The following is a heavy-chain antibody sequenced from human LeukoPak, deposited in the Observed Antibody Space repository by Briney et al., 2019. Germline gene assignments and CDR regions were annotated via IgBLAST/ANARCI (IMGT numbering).Heavy chain of an antibody. V-gene: IGHV3-21*01. CDR1: GFTVSSNY. CDR3: ARGSGSYSFNLLGFDP. D-gene: IGHD1-26*01. Sequence: GGSLRLSCAASGFTVSSNYMSWVRQAPGKGLEWVSSISSSSSYIYYADSVKGRFTISRDNGQNSLYLQMNSLRAEDSAVYYCARGSGSYSFNLLGFDPWGQGTQVTVSS. CDR2: ISSSSSYI. J-gene: IGHJ5*02.